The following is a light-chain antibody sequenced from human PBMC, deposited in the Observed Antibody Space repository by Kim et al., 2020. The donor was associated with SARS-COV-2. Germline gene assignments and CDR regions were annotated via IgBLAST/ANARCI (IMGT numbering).Light chain of an antibody. CDR3: QQRNSWPPAVT. J-gene: IGKJ4*01. V-gene: IGKV3-11*01. CDR2: DAS. CDR1: QNIDTY. Sequence: SPVERATLSCRASQNIDTYLAWYQQRPGQAPRLLVYDASNRTTGVPDRFSGSGSGTDFTLTISSLEPEDFSIYYCQQRNSWPPAVTFGGGTKLEI.